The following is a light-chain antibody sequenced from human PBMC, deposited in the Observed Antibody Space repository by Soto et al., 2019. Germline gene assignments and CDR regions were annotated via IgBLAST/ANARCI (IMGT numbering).Light chain of an antibody. Sequence: EIVLTQSPYTLSLSPGESATLSCRASQSVSRYLAWYQQKPGXXPMLLIYDASNRAAGIPARFSGSGSGTDFTLTISRLEPEDFAVYYCQQYSSSPPWTFGQGTKVEIK. J-gene: IGKJ1*01. CDR1: QSVSRY. CDR2: DAS. CDR3: QQYSSSPPWT. V-gene: IGKV3-11*01.